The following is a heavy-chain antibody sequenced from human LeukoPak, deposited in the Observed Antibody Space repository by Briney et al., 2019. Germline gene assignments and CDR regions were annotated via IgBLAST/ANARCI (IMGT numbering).Heavy chain of an antibody. J-gene: IGHJ4*02. CDR2: IWYDGSNK. CDR3: ARFGYFDWLGLDY. CDR1: GFTFSSYG. D-gene: IGHD3-9*01. V-gene: IGHV3-33*01. Sequence: GGSLRLSCAASGFTFSSYGMHWVRQAPGKGREWVAVIWYDGSNKYYADSVKGRFTISRDNSKNTLYLQMNSLRAEDTAVYYCARFGYFDWLGLDYWGQGTLVTVSS.